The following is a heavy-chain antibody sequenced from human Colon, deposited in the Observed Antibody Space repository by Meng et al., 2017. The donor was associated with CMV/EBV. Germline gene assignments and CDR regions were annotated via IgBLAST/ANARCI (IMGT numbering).Heavy chain of an antibody. CDR2: FKSISDGGAR. CDR1: GFTITNGW. D-gene: IGHD1-26*01. J-gene: IGHJ4*02. Sequence: GESLKISCAASGFTITNGWMSWVRQAPGKGLEWVGRFKSISDGGARDYAAPVKGRFTISRDDSKNTLYLHMNSLKTEDTAVYYCTALLIAGPSLIDYWGQGTLVTVSS. CDR3: TALLIAGPSLIDY. V-gene: IGHV3-15*01.